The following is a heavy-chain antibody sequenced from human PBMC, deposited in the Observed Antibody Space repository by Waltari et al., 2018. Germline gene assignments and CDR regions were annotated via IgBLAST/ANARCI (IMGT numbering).Heavy chain of an antibody. Sequence: QVQLQESGPGLVKPSETLSLTCTVSGGSISSYYWSWIRQPAGQGLEWIGRIYTSGSTNYNPSLKSRVTMSVDTSKNQFSLKLSSVTAADTAVYYCARGLVVVVPAAMSDAFDIWGQGTMVTVSS. CDR1: GGSISSYY. CDR2: IYTSGST. D-gene: IGHD2-2*01. J-gene: IGHJ3*02. CDR3: ARGLVVVVPAAMSDAFDI. V-gene: IGHV4-4*07.